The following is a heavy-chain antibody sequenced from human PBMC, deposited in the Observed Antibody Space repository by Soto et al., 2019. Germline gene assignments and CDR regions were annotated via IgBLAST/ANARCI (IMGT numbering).Heavy chain of an antibody. CDR2: IIPILGIA. V-gene: IGHV1-69*02. J-gene: IGHJ4*02. Sequence: SVKVSCKASGGTFSSYTISWVRQAPGQGLEWMGRIIPILGIANYAQKFQGRVTITADKSTSTAYMELSSLRSEDTAVYYCARSAASSSDLGYWGQGTLVTVSS. CDR1: GGTFSSYT. CDR3: ARSAASSSDLGY. D-gene: IGHD6-13*01.